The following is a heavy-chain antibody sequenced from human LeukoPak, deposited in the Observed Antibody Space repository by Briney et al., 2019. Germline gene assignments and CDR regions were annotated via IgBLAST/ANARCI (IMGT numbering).Heavy chain of an antibody. CDR3: ARTIAVAGSFDY. Sequence: SETLSLTCTVSGGSVSSGSYYWSWIRQPPGKGLEWIGYTYYSGSTNYNPSLESRVTISVDTSKNQFSLKLSSVTAADTAVYYCARTIAVAGSFDYWGQGTLVTVSS. J-gene: IGHJ4*02. V-gene: IGHV4-61*01. CDR2: TYYSGST. CDR1: GGSVSSGSYY. D-gene: IGHD6-19*01.